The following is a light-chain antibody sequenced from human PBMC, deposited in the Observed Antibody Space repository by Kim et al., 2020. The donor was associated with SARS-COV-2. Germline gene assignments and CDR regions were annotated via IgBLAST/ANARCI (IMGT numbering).Light chain of an antibody. J-gene: IGKJ1*01. CDR3: QQYNNWPRT. CDR2: GAS. CDR1: QSVGSN. V-gene: IGKV3-15*01. Sequence: ETMMTQSPATLSVSPGERATLSCRASQSVGSNLAWYQQKFGQAPRLLIYGASTRATGIPARFSGSGSGTEFTLTISSLQSEDFAVYYCQQYNNWPRTFGQGTKVDIK.